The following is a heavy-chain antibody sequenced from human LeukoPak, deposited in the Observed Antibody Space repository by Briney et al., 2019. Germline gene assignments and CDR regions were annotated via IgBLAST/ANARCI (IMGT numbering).Heavy chain of an antibody. CDR1: GYSFSDHY. Sequence: GASVKVSCKAPGYSFSDHYIHWVRQAPGQGLEWMGWISPHNGDTNYEQMFQGRLTLPRDTSISTVYMEVSRLRSDDAAVYYCAREGTVRELDYWGQGTLVTVSS. V-gene: IGHV1-2*02. D-gene: IGHD3/OR15-3a*01. CDR3: AREGTVRELDY. CDR2: ISPHNGDT. J-gene: IGHJ1*01.